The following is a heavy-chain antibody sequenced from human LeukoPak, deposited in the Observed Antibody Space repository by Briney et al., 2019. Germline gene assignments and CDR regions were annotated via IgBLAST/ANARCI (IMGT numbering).Heavy chain of an antibody. CDR1: GGSFSGYY. J-gene: IGHJ4*02. CDR2: INHSGST. D-gene: IGHD2-2*03. Sequence: PSETLSLTCAVYGGSFSGYYWSWMRQPPGKGLEWIGEINHSGSTNYNPSLKSRVTISVDTSKHQFSLKLSSVTAADTAVYYCARGAGYCSSTSCYFDYWGQGTLVTVSS. CDR3: ARGAGYCSSTSCYFDY. V-gene: IGHV4-34*01.